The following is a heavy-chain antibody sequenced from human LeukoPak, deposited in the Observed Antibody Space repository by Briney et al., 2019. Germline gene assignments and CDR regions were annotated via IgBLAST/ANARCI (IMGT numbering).Heavy chain of an antibody. D-gene: IGHD2-15*01. CDR1: GFSFSSYA. Sequence: GGSLRLSCAASGFSFSSYAMTWVRQAPGKGLEWVSAIGASGVSRYYADSVLGRFTISRDNSKNTLYLQMNSLRAEDTAVYYCAKDPTVVVVAAGYFDYWGQGTLVTVSS. CDR3: AKDPTVVVVAAGYFDY. V-gene: IGHV3-23*01. CDR2: IGASGVSR. J-gene: IGHJ4*02.